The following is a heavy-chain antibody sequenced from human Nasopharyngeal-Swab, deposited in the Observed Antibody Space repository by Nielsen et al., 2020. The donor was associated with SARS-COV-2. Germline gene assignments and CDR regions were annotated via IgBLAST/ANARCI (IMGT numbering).Heavy chain of an antibody. CDR3: AAGVYYDFWSGYPPLDY. CDR2: IVVGSGNT. V-gene: IGHV1-58*01. J-gene: IGHJ4*02. D-gene: IGHD3-3*01. CDR1: GFTFTSSA. Sequence: SVKVSCKASGFTFTSSAVQWVRQARGQRLEWIGWIVVGSGNTNYAQKFQERVTITRDMSTSTAYMALSSLRSGDTAVYYCAAGVYYDFWSGYPPLDYWGQGTLVTVSS.